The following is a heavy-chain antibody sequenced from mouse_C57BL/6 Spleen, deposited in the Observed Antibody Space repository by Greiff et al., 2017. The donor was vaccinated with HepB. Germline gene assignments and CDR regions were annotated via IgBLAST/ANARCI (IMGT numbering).Heavy chain of an antibody. CDR3: ASRFITTVDYAMDY. J-gene: IGHJ4*01. CDR2: IYPGSGNT. V-gene: IGHV1-76*01. Sequence: QVQLQQSGAELVRPGASVKLSCKASGYTFTDYYINWVKQRPGQGLEWIARIYPGSGNTYYNEKFKGKATLTAEKSSGTAYMQLSSLTSEDSAVYFCASRFITTVDYAMDYWGQGTSVTVSS. CDR1: GYTFTDYY. D-gene: IGHD1-1*01.